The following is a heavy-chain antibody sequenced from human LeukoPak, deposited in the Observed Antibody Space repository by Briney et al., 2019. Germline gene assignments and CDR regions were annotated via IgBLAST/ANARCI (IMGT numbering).Heavy chain of an antibody. CDR3: AKFLAGVAVAGTDFDY. J-gene: IGHJ4*02. CDR2: ISGSGSGGST. Sequence: GGSLRLSCAASGFTFSRHAMNWVRQAPGKGLEWVSGISGSGSGGSTYYADSVKGRFTISRDNSKNTLYLQMNSLRAEDTAVYYCAKFLAGVAVAGTDFDYWGQGTLVAVSS. D-gene: IGHD6-19*01. CDR1: GFTFSRHA. V-gene: IGHV3-23*01.